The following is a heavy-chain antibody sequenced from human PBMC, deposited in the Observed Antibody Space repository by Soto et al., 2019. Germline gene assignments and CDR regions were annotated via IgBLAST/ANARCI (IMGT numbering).Heavy chain of an antibody. CDR2: ISFDGTKK. J-gene: IGHJ6*02. CDR1: GFTVNIYA. Sequence: PGGSLRLSCAASGFTVNIYALHWVRQAPGKGLEWVAVISFDGTKKYYSDSVKGRFTISRDNLKNTLYLQMNNLRVEDAALYFCAREDDYGYRYINYGLDVWGRGTTVTVSS. D-gene: IGHD4-17*01. V-gene: IGHV3-30-3*01. CDR3: AREDDYGYRYINYGLDV.